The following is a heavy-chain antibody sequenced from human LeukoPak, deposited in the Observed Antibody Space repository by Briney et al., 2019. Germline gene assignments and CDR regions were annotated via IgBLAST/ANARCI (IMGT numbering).Heavy chain of an antibody. CDR2: ISWNSGSI. CDR3: AKDTRIDYYDSSGYEAFDI. D-gene: IGHD3-22*01. CDR1: GFTFDDYA. Sequence: PGGSPRLSCAASGFTFDDYAMHWVRQAPGKGLEWVSGISWNSGSIGYADSVKGRFTISRDNAKNSLYLQMNSLRAEDTALYYCAKDTRIDYYDSSGYEAFDIWGQGTMVTVSS. V-gene: IGHV3-9*01. J-gene: IGHJ3*02.